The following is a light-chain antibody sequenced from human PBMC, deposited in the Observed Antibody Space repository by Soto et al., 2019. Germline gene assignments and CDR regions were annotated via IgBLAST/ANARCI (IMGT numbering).Light chain of an antibody. CDR2: SGD. Sequence: QTVVTQEASLSVSPGGTVTLTCGWTSGSVSSRYYPSWYRQDPGQTPRTLIYSGDIRFSGVPDRFSGSILGSKAALTITGAQADDESVYYCVLYMKGDIRVFGGGTKVTVL. CDR3: VLYMKGDIRV. CDR1: SGSVSSRYY. V-gene: IGLV8-61*01. J-gene: IGLJ2*01.